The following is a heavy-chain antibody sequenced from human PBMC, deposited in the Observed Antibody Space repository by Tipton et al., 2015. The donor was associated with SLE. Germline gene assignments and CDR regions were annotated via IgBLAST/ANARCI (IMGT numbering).Heavy chain of an antibody. CDR1: GGSISSYY. J-gene: IGHJ4*02. CDR2: IYTSGST. D-gene: IGHD6-13*01. CDR3: ARRRRAAAGFFDY. Sequence: TLSLTCTVSGGSISSYYWSWIRQPPGKGLEWIGYIYTSGSTNYNPSLKSRVTISVDTSKNQFSLKLSSVTAADTAVYYCARRRRAAAGFFDYWGQGTLVTVSS. V-gene: IGHV4-4*09.